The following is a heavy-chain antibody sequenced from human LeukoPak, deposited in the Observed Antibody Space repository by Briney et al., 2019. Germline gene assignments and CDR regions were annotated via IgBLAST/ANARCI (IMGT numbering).Heavy chain of an antibody. V-gene: IGHV4-59*01. D-gene: IGHD2-2*01. CDR3: ARAKFYCSSTREDCHYYGMDV. Sequence: PEALSLTCTVSGGYMNSYYWSWIRQPPGKGLEWIAYIYYSGSTNSNPSLKSRVTISVDTSKNQFSLKLSSVTAADTAVYYCARAKFYCSSTREDCHYYGMDVWGKGTTVTVSS. J-gene: IGHJ6*04. CDR1: GGYMNSYY. CDR2: IYYSGST.